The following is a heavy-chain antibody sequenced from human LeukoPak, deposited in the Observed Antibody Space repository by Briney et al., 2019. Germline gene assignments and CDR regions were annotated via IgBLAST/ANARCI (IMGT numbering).Heavy chain of an antibody. CDR3: AREVVVPAASQGAIDY. J-gene: IGHJ4*02. V-gene: IGHV4-59*01. D-gene: IGHD2-2*01. CDR1: GGSISSYY. Sequence: PSETLSLTCTVSGGSISSYYWSWIRQPPGKGLEWIGYIYYSGSTNYNPSLKSRVTMSVDTSKNQFSLKLSSVTAADTAVYYCAREVVVPAASQGAIDYWGQGTLVTVSS. CDR2: IYYSGST.